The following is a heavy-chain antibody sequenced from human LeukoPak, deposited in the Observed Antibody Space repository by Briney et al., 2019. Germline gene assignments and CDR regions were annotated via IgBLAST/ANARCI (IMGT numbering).Heavy chain of an antibody. Sequence: QSGRSLRLSCAASGFTFSSYGMHWVRQAPGKGLEWVAVISYDGSNKYYADSVKGRFTISRDNSKNTLYLQMNSLRAEDTAVYYCAKDYGWNDGEDGMDVWGQGTTVTVSS. CDR1: GFTFSSYG. CDR2: ISYDGSNK. V-gene: IGHV3-30*18. CDR3: AKDYGWNDGEDGMDV. J-gene: IGHJ6*02. D-gene: IGHD1-1*01.